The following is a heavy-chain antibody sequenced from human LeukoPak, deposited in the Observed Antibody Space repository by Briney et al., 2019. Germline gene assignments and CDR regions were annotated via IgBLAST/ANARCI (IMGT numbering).Heavy chain of an antibody. CDR2: IYSSGST. D-gene: IGHD1-26*01. CDR3: AASGSYYSEYFQH. V-gene: IGHV4-61*02. CDR1: GGSISSDTYY. Sequence: SETLSLTCTVSGGSISSDTYYWSWIRQPAGKGLEWIGRIYSSGSTNYNPSLKSRITISVDTSKNQFSLKLTSVTAADTAVYYCAASGSYYSEYFQHWGQGTLVTVSS. J-gene: IGHJ1*01.